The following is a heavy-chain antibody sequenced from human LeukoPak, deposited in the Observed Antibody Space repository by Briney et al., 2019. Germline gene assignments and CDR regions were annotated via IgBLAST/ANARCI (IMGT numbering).Heavy chain of an antibody. J-gene: IGHJ3*02. CDR3: AREEWELLGAFDI. Sequence: GGSLRLSCAASGFTFSSYWMHWVRQAPGKGLVWVSRINTDGSSTSYADSVKGRFTISRDNAKNTLYLQMNSLRAEDTAVYYCAREEWELLGAFDIWGQGTMVTVSS. V-gene: IGHV3-74*01. CDR1: GFTFSSYW. CDR2: INTDGSST. D-gene: IGHD1-26*01.